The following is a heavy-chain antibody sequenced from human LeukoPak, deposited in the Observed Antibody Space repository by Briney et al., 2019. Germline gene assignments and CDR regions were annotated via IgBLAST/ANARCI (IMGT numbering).Heavy chain of an antibody. CDR2: IYYSGST. CDR3: ARDMVDGYAEPTDAFDI. J-gene: IGHJ3*02. Sequence: SETLSLTCTVSGGSISSSSYYWGWIRQPPGKGLEWIGTIYYSGSTYYNPSLKSRVTISVDTSKNQFSLKLSSVTAADTAVYYCARDMVDGYAEPTDAFDIWGQGTMVTVSS. CDR1: GGSISSSSYY. D-gene: IGHD3-10*01. V-gene: IGHV4-39*07.